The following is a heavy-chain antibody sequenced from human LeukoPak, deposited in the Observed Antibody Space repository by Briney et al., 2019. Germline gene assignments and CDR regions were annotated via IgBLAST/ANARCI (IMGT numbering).Heavy chain of an antibody. J-gene: IGHJ6*03. D-gene: IGHD2-21*02. V-gene: IGHV4-4*07. CDR2: IYTSGTI. Sequence: SETLSLTCTVSGGSISSYYWSWIRQPAGTALEWIGRIYTSGTITYNPSLKSRVTMSVDTSKNQFSLKLSSVTAADTAVYYCARVSVTAEDYYYMDVWGKGTTVTVSS. CDR1: GGSISSYY. CDR3: ARVSVTAEDYYYMDV.